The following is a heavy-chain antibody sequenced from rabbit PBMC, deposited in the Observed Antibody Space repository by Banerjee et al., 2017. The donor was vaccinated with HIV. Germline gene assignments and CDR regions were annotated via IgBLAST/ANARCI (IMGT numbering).Heavy chain of an antibody. V-gene: IGHV1S43*01. CDR1: GFSFSSGLP. Sequence: QQLVESGGGLVKPGASLTLTCKASGFSFSSGLPMCWVRQAPGKGVEWIASVDTGDGTTFYASWVNGRFTVSLDNAQNTVFLQMTSLTPAATATYFCARAYNSGWGGYFNLWGQGTLVTVS. J-gene: IGHJ4*01. CDR2: VDTGDGTT. CDR3: ARAYNSGWGGYFNL. D-gene: IGHD4-1*01.